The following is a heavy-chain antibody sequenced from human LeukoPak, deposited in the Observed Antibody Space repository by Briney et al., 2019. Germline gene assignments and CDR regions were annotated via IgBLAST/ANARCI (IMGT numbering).Heavy chain of an antibody. V-gene: IGHV3-53*01. CDR2: IYSGGST. CDR3: AREAAVSPRTRFDY. CDR1: GFTVSSNY. Sequence: PGGSLRLSCAASGFTVSSNYMSWVRQAPGKGLEWVSVIYSGGSTYYAGSVKGRFTISRDNSKNTLYLQMNSLRAEDTAVYYCAREAAVSPRTRFDYWGQGTLVSVSS. J-gene: IGHJ4*02. D-gene: IGHD6-25*01.